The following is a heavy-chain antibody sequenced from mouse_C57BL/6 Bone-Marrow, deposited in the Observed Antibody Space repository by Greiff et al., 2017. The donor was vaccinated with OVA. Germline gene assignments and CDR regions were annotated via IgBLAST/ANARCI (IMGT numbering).Heavy chain of an antibody. V-gene: IGHV1-55*01. J-gene: IGHJ2*01. CDR2: IYPGSGST. Sequence: VQLQQPGAELVKPGASVKMSCKASGYTFTSYWITWVKQRPGQGLEWIGDIYPGSGSTNYNEKFKSKATLTVDTSSSTAYMQLSSLTSEDSAVYYCARPRYDYDVGGYWGQGTTLTVSS. CDR1: GYTFTSYW. CDR3: ARPRYDYDVGGY. D-gene: IGHD2-4*01.